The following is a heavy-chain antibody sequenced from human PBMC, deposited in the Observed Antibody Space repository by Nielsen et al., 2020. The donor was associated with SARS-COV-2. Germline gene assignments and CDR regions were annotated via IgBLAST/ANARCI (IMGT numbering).Heavy chain of an antibody. D-gene: IGHD6-13*01. Sequence: GGSLRLSCEGSGYSFTNFWITWVRQMPGKGLEWMGTIDPTDSYTNYSPSFQGHVTISADKSISTAYLQWSRLEASDTAMFYCARSVGVGAAFDYWGQGTLVTVSP. J-gene: IGHJ4*02. CDR3: ARSVGVGAAFDY. CDR1: GYSFTNFW. V-gene: IGHV5-10-1*01. CDR2: IDPTDSYT.